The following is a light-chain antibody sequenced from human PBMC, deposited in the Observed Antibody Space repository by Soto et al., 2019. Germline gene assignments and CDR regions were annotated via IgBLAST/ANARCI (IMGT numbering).Light chain of an antibody. CDR2: EVT. V-gene: IGLV2-8*01. CDR1: SSDIGGYDH. Sequence: QSALTQTPSASGSPGQSVTISCTGTSSDIGGYDHVSWYQQHPGKAPKVMIYEVTKRPSGVPVRFSGSKAGNTASLTVFGLQAEDEADYYCSSFAGPVWVFGGGTKLTVL. CDR3: SSFAGPVWV. J-gene: IGLJ3*02.